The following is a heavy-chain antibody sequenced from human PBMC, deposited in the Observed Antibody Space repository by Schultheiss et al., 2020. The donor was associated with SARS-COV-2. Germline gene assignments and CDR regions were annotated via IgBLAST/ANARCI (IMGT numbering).Heavy chain of an antibody. D-gene: IGHD3-22*01. CDR3: ARDPYYDSSGYDC. V-gene: IGHV3-9*01. CDR1: GFTFDDYA. J-gene: IGHJ4*02. Sequence: GGSLRLSCAASGFTFDDYAMHWVRQAPGKGLEWVSGISWNSGSIGYADSVKGRFTISRDNAKNSLYLQMNSLRAEDTAVYYCARDPYYDSSGYDCWGQGTRVTGS. CDR2: ISWNSGSI.